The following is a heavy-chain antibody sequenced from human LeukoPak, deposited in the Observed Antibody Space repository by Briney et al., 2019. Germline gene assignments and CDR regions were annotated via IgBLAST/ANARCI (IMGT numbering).Heavy chain of an antibody. J-gene: IGHJ4*02. D-gene: IGHD3-3*01. CDR2: IYYSGST. CDR3: ARDRRITIFGVVRTSMIDY. CDR1: GGSVSSRSYY. V-gene: IGHV4-31*03. Sequence: SETLSLTCTVSGGSVSSRSYYWGWIRQPPGKGLEWIGYIYYSGSTYYNPSLKSRVTISVDTSKNQFSLKLSSVTAADTAVYYCARDRRITIFGVVRTSMIDYWGQGTLVTVSS.